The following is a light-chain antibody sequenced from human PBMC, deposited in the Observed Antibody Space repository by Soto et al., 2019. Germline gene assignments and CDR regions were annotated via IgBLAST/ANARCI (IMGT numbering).Light chain of an antibody. CDR1: QSVGTN. Sequence: ERVMTQSPATLSVSPGEGATLSCRASQSVGTNIAWYRQKPGQAPRLLIYGVSARATGVPARFSGSGSGTEFTLTISSLQSEDFAVYYCQQYNKGPITFGQGTRLE. J-gene: IGKJ5*01. V-gene: IGKV3-15*01. CDR2: GVS. CDR3: QQYNKGPIT.